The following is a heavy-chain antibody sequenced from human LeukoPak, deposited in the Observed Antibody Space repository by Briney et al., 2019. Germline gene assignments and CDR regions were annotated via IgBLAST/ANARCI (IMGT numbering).Heavy chain of an antibody. CDR1: GFTVSSNY. Sequence: GGSLRLSCAASGFTVSSNYISWVRQAPGKGLEWVAFIRFDGTSEFYADSVKARFTISRDNSQNTVSLQLNNLRIEDTALYYCAKTSLSDPSGHYYYMDVWGKGTTVTVSS. V-gene: IGHV3-30*02. J-gene: IGHJ6*03. CDR3: AKTSLSDPSGHYYYMDV. D-gene: IGHD3-3*01. CDR2: IRFDGTSE.